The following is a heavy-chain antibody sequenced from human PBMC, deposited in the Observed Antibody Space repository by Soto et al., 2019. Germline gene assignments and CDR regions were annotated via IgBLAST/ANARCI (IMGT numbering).Heavy chain of an antibody. CDR1: GDSVSSNSAA. V-gene: IGHV6-1*01. J-gene: IGHJ3*02. CDR3: ARDKPPVHDAFDI. Sequence: SQTLSLTCAISGDSVSSNSAAWNWIRQSPSRGLEWLGRTYYRSKWYNDYAVSVKGRITCNPDRSKNQFYLQLNSVTPEDTAGYYCARDKPPVHDAFDIWGQGTMVTVSS. CDR2: TYYRSKWYN.